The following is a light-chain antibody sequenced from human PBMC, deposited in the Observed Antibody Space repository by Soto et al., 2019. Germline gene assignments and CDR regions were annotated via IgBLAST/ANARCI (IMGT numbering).Light chain of an antibody. J-gene: IGKJ5*01. CDR1: QSVSNN. CDR2: GAS. CDR3: QQYNNWPPIT. Sequence: EIVMTQSPATPSVSPGERATLSCRASQSVSNNLSWYQQKAGQAPRLLIYGASTRATGIPARFSGSGSGTEFTLTITSLQSEDFAVYYCQQYNNWPPITFGQGTRLEIK. V-gene: IGKV3-15*01.